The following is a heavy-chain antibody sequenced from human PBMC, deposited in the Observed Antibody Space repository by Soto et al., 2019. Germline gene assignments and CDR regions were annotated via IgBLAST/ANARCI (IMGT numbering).Heavy chain of an antibody. J-gene: IGHJ3*01. CDR3: AHAYGGTSWPNDAFDV. D-gene: IGHD2-2*01. CDR2: IYWDDDT. Sequence: QITLKESGPTLVKPTQTLTLTCIFSGFSFSADGVGVGWIRQPPGKALEWLALIYWDDDTRYSPSLKSRLTITKDTFKNQVVLTMTTMDPVDTATYYCAHAYGGTSWPNDAFDVWGQGTVVTVSS. V-gene: IGHV2-5*02. CDR1: GFSFSADGVG.